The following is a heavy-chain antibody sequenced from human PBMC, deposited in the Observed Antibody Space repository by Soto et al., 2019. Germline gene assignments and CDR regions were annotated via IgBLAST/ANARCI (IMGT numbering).Heavy chain of an antibody. CDR3: ARHGYNYGGGYFDY. Sequence: EVQRVESGGGLVQPGGSLRLSCAASGVTVSSNYMSWVRQAPGQGLEWGSVIYSGGSTYYADSVKGRFTISRDNSKNTLYLQMNRLRAEDTAVYYCARHGYNYGGGYFDYWGQGTLVTVSS. V-gene: IGHV3-66*04. CDR2: IYSGGST. CDR1: GVTVSSNY. J-gene: IGHJ4*02. D-gene: IGHD5-18*01.